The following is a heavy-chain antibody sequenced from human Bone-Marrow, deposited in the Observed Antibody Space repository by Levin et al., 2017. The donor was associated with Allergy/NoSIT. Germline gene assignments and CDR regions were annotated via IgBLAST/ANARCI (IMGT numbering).Heavy chain of an antibody. D-gene: IGHD3-10*01. J-gene: IGHJ6*02. CDR3: AKSQFGEFRYGMDV. V-gene: IGHV4-30-4*01. CDR1: GGSISSGDYY. CDR2: IYHSGST. Sequence: SETLSLTCSVSGGSISSGDYYWSWIRQPPGKGLEWIGYIYHSGSTFYTLPLRSRVTISIDTSKNQFSLKLRSVTAEDTAVYYCAKSQFGEFRYGMDVWGQGTTVTVSS.